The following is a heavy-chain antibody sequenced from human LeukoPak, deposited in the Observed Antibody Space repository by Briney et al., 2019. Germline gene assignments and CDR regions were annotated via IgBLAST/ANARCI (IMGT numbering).Heavy chain of an antibody. Sequence: HSGGSLRLSCAASGFTFSSFAMSWVRQAPGKGLEWVSSISGSAVYTYYADSVKGRFTISRDNSKNTLYLQINNLRAEDTAVYYCASSPYGEWPAWGQGTLVTVSS. CDR3: ASSPYGEWPA. J-gene: IGHJ5*02. CDR2: ISGSAVYT. CDR1: GFTFSSFA. V-gene: IGHV3-23*01. D-gene: IGHD3-10*01.